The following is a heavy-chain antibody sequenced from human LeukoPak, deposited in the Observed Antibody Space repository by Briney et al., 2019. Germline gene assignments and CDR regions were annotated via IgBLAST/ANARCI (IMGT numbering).Heavy chain of an antibody. CDR2: ANHNGGT. D-gene: IGHD3-9*01. CDR1: GGSFRGYY. Sequence: SETLSLTCAVNGGSFRGYYWTWMRQPPGKGLEWIGEANHNGGTNYRPSLKSRITISVDTSKNQFSLKLNSVTAADTAVYFCARGIVLTGYASFDYWGQGTPVTVSS. J-gene: IGHJ4*02. CDR3: ARGIVLTGYASFDY. V-gene: IGHV4-34*01.